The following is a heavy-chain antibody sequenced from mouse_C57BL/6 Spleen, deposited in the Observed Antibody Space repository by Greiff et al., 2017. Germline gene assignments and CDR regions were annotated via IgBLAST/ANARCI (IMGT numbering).Heavy chain of an antibody. Sequence: QVHVKQSGAELVRPGASVKLSCKASGYTFTDYYINWVKQRPGQGLEWIARIYPGSGNTYYNEKFKGKATLTAEKSSSTAYMQLSSLTSEDSAVYFCARWYGYYFDYWGQGTTLTVSS. D-gene: IGHD2-10*02. V-gene: IGHV1-76*01. J-gene: IGHJ2*01. CDR3: ARWYGYYFDY. CDR1: GYTFTDYY. CDR2: IYPGSGNT.